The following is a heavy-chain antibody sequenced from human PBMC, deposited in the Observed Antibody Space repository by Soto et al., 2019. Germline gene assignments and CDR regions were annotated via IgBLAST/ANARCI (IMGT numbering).Heavy chain of an antibody. Sequence: PSETLSLTCAVSGGSISSSNWWSWVRQPPGKGLEWIGEIYHSGSTNYNPSLKSRVTISVDTSKNQFSLKLSSVTAADTAVYYCARTGYSSGWYADWGAFDIWGQGTMVTVSS. D-gene: IGHD6-19*01. V-gene: IGHV4-4*02. CDR2: IYHSGST. J-gene: IGHJ3*02. CDR3: ARTGYSSGWYADWGAFDI. CDR1: GGSISSSNW.